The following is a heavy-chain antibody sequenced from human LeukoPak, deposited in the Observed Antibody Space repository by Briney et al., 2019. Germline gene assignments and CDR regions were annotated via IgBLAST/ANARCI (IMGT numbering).Heavy chain of an antibody. CDR2: IYYSGST. V-gene: IGHV4-59*04. Sequence: SSETLSLTCTVSGGSISNKCWSWIRQPPGKGLEWIGYIYYSGSTYYNPSLKSRVTISVDTSKNQFSLKLSSVTAADTAVYYCIAAAGKIYYYYYMDVWGKGTTVTISS. CDR3: IAAAGKIYYYYYMDV. D-gene: IGHD6-13*01. J-gene: IGHJ6*03. CDR1: GGSISNKC.